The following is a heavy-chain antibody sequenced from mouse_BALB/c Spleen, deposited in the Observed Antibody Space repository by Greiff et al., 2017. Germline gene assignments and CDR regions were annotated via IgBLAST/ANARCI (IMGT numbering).Heavy chain of an antibody. CDR2: INPGSGGT. CDR1: GYAFTNYL. J-gene: IGHJ4*01. D-gene: IGHD2-1*01. CDR3: AGRGGNYVDYARDY. Sequence: QVQLKQSGAELVRPGTSVKVSCKASGYAFTNYLIAWVKQRPGQGLEWIGVINPGSGGTNYNEKFKGKATLTADKSSSTAYMQLSSLTSDDSAVYFSAGRGGNYVDYARDYWGQGTSVTVSS. V-gene: IGHV1-54*01.